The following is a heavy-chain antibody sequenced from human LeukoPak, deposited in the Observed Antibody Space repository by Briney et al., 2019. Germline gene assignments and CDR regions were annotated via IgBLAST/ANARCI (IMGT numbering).Heavy chain of an antibody. CDR3: ARDRGYGGNGVYYYYGMDV. Sequence: GGSLRLSCAASGFTFSPFSSFAMHWVRQAPGKGLEWVAVIWYDGSNKYYADSVKGRFTISRDNSKNTLYLQMNSLRAEDTAVYYCARDRGYGGNGVYYYYGMDVWGQGTTVTVSS. V-gene: IGHV3-33*08. D-gene: IGHD4-23*01. CDR2: IWYDGSNK. J-gene: IGHJ6*02. CDR1: GFTFSPFSSFA.